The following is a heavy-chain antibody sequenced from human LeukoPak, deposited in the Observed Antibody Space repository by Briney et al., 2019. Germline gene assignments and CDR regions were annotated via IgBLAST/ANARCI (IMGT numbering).Heavy chain of an antibody. CDR1: GFTFGDYA. CDR3: TRDSSYSNYVPYYFDY. Sequence: PGGSLRLSCTASGFTFGDYAMSWFRQAPGKGLEWVGFIRSKAYGGTTEYAASVKGRFTISRDDSKSLAYLQMNSLKTEDTAVYYCTRDSSYSNYVPYYFDYWGQGTLVTVSS. J-gene: IGHJ4*02. CDR2: IRSKAYGGTT. D-gene: IGHD4-11*01. V-gene: IGHV3-49*03.